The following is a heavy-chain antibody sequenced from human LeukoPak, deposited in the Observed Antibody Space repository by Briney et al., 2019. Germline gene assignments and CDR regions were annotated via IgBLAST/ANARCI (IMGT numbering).Heavy chain of an antibody. D-gene: IGHD1-7*01. Sequence: GALRLSCAASGFTFSSYGMHWVRQAPGKGLEWVAVISYDGSKKYYADSVKGRFTISRDNSKNTLYLQMNSLRAEDTAVYYCAKVIAGNYPFDYWGQGTLVTVSS. V-gene: IGHV3-30*18. CDR1: GFTFSSYG. CDR2: ISYDGSKK. CDR3: AKVIAGNYPFDY. J-gene: IGHJ4*02.